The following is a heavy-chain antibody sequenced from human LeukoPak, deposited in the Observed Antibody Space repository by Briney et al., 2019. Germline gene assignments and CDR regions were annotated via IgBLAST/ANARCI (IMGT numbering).Heavy chain of an antibody. V-gene: IGHV3-7*01. CDR3: MCWGTDNH. Sequence: SGGSLRLSCTFPGLTFRSYWMTSVRQAPGKGLEWVANINPGGNEIRSVDSVKGRSIISRDNAKNSLDLQMSSLRVEDTAVYYCMCWGTDNHWGQGILVTVSS. CDR1: GLTFRSYW. CDR2: INPGGNEI. D-gene: IGHD7-27*01. J-gene: IGHJ4*02.